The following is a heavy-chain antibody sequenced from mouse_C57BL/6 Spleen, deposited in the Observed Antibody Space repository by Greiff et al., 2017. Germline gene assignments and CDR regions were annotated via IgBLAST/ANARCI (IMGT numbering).Heavy chain of an antibody. D-gene: IGHD3-2*02. CDR1: GYTFTSYW. Sequence: QVQLQQPGAALVKPGASVQLSCKASGYTFTSYWMHWVKQRPGRGLEWIGRIDPNSGGTKYNEKFKSQATLTVDKPSSTAYMQRSSLTSEDSAVYYCARRGQAGPLDYWGQGATLTVST. CDR3: ARRGQAGPLDY. CDR2: IDPNSGGT. V-gene: IGHV1-72*01. J-gene: IGHJ2*01.